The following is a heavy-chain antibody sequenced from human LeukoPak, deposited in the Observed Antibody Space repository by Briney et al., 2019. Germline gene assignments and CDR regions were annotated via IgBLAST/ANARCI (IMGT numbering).Heavy chain of an antibody. Sequence: SETLSLTCTVSGGSISSYYWSWIRQPPGKGLEWIGYIYYSGSTNYNPSLKSRVTISVDTSKNQFSLKLSSVTAADTAVYYCARDNRIYYDSSGRRAFDIWGQGTMVTVSS. V-gene: IGHV4-59*01. CDR2: IYYSGST. CDR1: GGSISSYY. D-gene: IGHD3-22*01. CDR3: ARDNRIYYDSSGRRAFDI. J-gene: IGHJ3*02.